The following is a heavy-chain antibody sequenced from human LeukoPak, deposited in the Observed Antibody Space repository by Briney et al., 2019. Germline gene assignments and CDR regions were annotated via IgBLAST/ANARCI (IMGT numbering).Heavy chain of an antibody. D-gene: IGHD3-16*02. CDR2: ISGSGGST. CDR3: AKVEDLITFGGVIVPIFDY. J-gene: IGHJ4*02. CDR1: GFTFSSYA. V-gene: IGHV3-23*01. Sequence: PGGSLRLSCAASGFTFSSYAMSWGRQAPGKGLEWVSAISGSGGSTYYADSVKGRFTISRDNSKNTLYLQMNSLRAEDTAVYYCAKVEDLITFGGVIVPIFDYWGQGTLVTVSS.